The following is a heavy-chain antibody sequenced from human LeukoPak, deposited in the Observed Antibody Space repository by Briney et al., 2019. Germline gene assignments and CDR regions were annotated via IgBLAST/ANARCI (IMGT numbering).Heavy chain of an antibody. D-gene: IGHD6-13*01. CDR1: GFTFSSYA. CDR2: ISGSGGST. Sequence: GGSLRLSCAASGFTFSSYAMSWVRQAPGKGLEWVSAISGSGGSTYYADSVKGRFTISRDNSKNTLYLQMSSLRAEDTAVYYCAKGVKHQLLYYYYYYGMDVWGQGTTVTVSS. J-gene: IGHJ6*02. V-gene: IGHV3-23*01. CDR3: AKGVKHQLLYYYYYYGMDV.